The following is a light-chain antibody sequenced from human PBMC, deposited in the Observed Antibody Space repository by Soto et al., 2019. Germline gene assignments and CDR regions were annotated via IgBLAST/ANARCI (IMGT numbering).Light chain of an antibody. CDR1: QSLGDN. Sequence: EIVMTQSPATLAVSPGDTATLSCRASQSLGDNLAWYQQKPGQAPRLLIFRASSRAKGVPARFSASGSGTEFTLTISGLQSEDFAVYYCQQYNNWWTFGQGTKVDIK. V-gene: IGKV3-15*01. CDR3: QQYNNWWT. CDR2: RAS. J-gene: IGKJ1*01.